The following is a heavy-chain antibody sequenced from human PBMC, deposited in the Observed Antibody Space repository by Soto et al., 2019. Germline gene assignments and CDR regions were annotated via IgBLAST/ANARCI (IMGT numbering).Heavy chain of an antibody. CDR1: GFTFSSFG. D-gene: IGHD3-10*01. CDR2: ISGSGGST. J-gene: IGHJ4*02. V-gene: IGHV3-23*01. CDR3: AKGSSITMVREVASDY. Sequence: GCLILPCSASGFTFSSFGMSGVRRAPGKVLDWVSAISGSGGSTYYADAVKVRFTISRDNSKNTLYLQMNSLRAEETVVYYCAKGSSITMVREVASDYWGQGTLVNVSS.